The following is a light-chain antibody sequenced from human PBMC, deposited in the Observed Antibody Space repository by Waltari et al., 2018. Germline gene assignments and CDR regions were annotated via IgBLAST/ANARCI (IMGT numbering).Light chain of an antibody. CDR1: SSDVGGYDF. J-gene: IGLJ2*01. CDR3: SSYSTSSTLVV. V-gene: IGLV2-14*03. Sequence: QSALTQPASVSGSPGQSISISCTVTSSDVGGYDFFSWYQQYPGKAPKLMIFDVSNRPSGVSDRFSGSKSGNTASLTISGLQAEDEAYYYCSSYSTSSTLVVFGGGTKVTVL. CDR2: DVS.